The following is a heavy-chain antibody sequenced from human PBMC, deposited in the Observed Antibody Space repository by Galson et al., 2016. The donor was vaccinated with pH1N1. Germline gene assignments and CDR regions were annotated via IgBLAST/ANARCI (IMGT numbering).Heavy chain of an antibody. J-gene: IGHJ6*02. CDR2: ISGRGDSV. V-gene: IGHV3-23*01. D-gene: IGHD5-12*01. CDR1: GFTFSNYA. CDR3: ATGGSGYARPWYYDGLDV. Sequence: SLRLSCAASGFTFSNYAMSWVRQAPGKGLEWVSAISGRGDSVYYAGSVKGRFTISRDNAKNTVYLQMNSLRGDDTAVYYCATGGSGYARPWYYDGLDVWGQGATVTVSS.